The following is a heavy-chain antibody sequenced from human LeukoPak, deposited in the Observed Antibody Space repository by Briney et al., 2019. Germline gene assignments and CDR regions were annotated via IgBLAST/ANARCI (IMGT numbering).Heavy chain of an antibody. CDR1: GYTFTNYG. D-gene: IGHD2-2*01. CDR3: AREPTAMVSLNRFDP. J-gene: IGHJ5*02. CDR2: ISAYNGNT. V-gene: IGHV1-18*01. Sequence: GASVKVSCKASGYTFTNYGITWVRQAPGQGLEWMGWISAYNGNTNYGQKFQDRVIMTTDTSATTAYMELRSLKSDDTAVYYCAREPTAMVSLNRFDPWGQGTLVTVSS.